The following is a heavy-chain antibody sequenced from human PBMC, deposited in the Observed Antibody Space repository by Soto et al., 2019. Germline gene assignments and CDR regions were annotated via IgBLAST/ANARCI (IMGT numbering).Heavy chain of an antibody. CDR3: ARVGATTNYYYGMDV. J-gene: IGHJ6*02. Sequence: PSETLSLTCTVSGGSISSYYWSWIRQPPGKGLEWIGYIYYSGSTNYNPSLKSRVTISVDTSKNQFSLKLSSVTAADTAVYYCARVGATTNYYYGMDVWGQGTTVTV. V-gene: IGHV4-59*01. CDR2: IYYSGST. CDR1: GGSISSYY. D-gene: IGHD1-26*01.